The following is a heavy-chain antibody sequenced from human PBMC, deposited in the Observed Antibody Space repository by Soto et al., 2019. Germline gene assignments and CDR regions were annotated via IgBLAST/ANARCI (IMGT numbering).Heavy chain of an antibody. CDR2: ISYDGSNK. Sequence: TGGSLRLPCAASAFTFSSYAMHWVRQDPGKGLEWVAVISYDGSNKYYADSVKGRFTISRDNSKNTLYLQINALRAEDTAVYYCARDFSMVIVAPGYWGQGTLVTVSS. CDR3: ARDFSMVIVAPGY. D-gene: IGHD5-12*01. J-gene: IGHJ4*02. CDR1: AFTFSSYA. V-gene: IGHV3-30-3*01.